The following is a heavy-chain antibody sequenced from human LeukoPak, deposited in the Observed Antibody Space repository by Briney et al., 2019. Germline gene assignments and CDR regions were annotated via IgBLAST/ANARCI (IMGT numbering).Heavy chain of an antibody. V-gene: IGHV3-33*06. J-gene: IGHJ3*02. Sequence: GGSLRLSCAASGFTFSSYGMHWVRQAPGKGLEWVAVIWYDGSNKYYADSVKGRFTISRDNSKNTLYLQMNSLRAEDTAVYYCAKGSLPVPDAFDIWGQGTMVTVSS. CDR2: IWYDGSNK. CDR1: GFTFSSYG. CDR3: AKGSLPVPDAFDI. D-gene: IGHD2-2*01.